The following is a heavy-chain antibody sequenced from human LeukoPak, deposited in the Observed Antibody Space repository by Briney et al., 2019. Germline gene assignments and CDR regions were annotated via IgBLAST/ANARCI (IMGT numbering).Heavy chain of an antibody. V-gene: IGHV3-30*02. J-gene: IGHJ4*02. CDR3: STAKFDN. CDR2: IRFDESAT. CDR1: GFIFSSYG. Sequence: GGSLRLSCAASGFIFSSYGMHWVRQAPGKGLEWVSFIRFDESATVYADSVKGRFTISRDNAKNSLYLQMNSLRAEDTAVYYCSTAKFDNWGQGTLVTVSS.